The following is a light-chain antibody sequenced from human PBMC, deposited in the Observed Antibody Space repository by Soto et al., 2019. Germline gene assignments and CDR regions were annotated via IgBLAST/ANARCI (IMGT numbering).Light chain of an antibody. V-gene: IGLV2-14*01. CDR3: SSDTSSSTLGV. Sequence: QSALTQPASVSGSPGQSITISCTGTSSDVGGYNYVSWYQQHPGKAPKLMIYEVSNRPSGVSNRFSGSKSGNTASLTISGLQAEDEADYYCSSDTSSSTLGVFGGRTKVTVL. CDR2: EVS. J-gene: IGLJ3*02. CDR1: SSDVGGYNY.